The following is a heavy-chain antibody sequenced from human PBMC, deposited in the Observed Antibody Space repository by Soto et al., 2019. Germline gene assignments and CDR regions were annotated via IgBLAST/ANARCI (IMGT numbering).Heavy chain of an antibody. CDR2: IYYSWST. V-gene: IGHV4-39*01. CDR3: ARVSRSSGLDY. CDR1: GGSISSSSYY. D-gene: IGHD6-19*01. Sequence: QLQLQESGPGLVKPSETLSLTCTVSGGSISSSSYYWGWIRQPPGKGLEWIGSIYYSWSTYYNPSLKSRVTISVDTSKNQFSLKLSSVTAADTAVYYCARVSRSSGLDYWGQGTLVTVSS. J-gene: IGHJ4*02.